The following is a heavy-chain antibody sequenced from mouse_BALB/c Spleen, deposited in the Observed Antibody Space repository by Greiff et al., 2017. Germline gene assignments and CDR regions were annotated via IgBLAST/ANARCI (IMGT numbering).Heavy chain of an antibody. CDR2: ISSGGST. V-gene: IGHV5-6-5*01. CDR1: GFTFSSYA. J-gene: IGHJ2*01. Sequence: EVQLVESGGGLVKPGGSLKLSCAASGFTFSSYAMSWVRQTPEKRLEWVASISSGGSTYYPDSVKGRFTISRDNARNILYLQMSSLRSEDTAMYYCAREDIDYFDYWGQGTTLTVSS. CDR3: AREDIDYFDY.